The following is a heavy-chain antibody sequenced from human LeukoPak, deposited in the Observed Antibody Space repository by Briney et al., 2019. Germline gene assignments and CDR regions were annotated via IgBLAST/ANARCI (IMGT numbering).Heavy chain of an antibody. CDR3: ARHSLIGTTPFDY. J-gene: IGHJ4*02. CDR2: INPSGGST. Sequence: ASVTVSCKASGYSFISFYIHWVRQAPGQGLEWMGVINPSGGSTAYAQQFQGRVTMTRDTSTSTVYMELSSLRSEDTAVYYCARHSLIGTTPFDYWGQGTLVTVSS. D-gene: IGHD1-20*01. V-gene: IGHV1-46*01. CDR1: GYSFISFY.